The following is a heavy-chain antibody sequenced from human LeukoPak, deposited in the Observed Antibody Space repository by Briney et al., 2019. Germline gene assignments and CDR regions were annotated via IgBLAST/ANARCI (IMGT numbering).Heavy chain of an antibody. Sequence: GGSLRLSCAASGFSFSNYGMHWVRQAPGKGLEWVAFIRYDGTNTYYADSVKGRFTISRDNSKNTLYLQMNSLRAEDTAVYYCAREVEGAAASSDYWGQGTLVTVSS. CDR1: GFSFSNYG. D-gene: IGHD6-13*01. CDR2: IRYDGTNT. V-gene: IGHV3-30*02. J-gene: IGHJ4*02. CDR3: AREVEGAAASSDY.